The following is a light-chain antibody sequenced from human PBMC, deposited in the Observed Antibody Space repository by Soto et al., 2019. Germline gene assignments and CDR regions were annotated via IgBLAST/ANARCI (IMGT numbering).Light chain of an antibody. V-gene: IGKV1-39*01. CDR3: QQSYSTPPT. Sequence: DIQMTQCPSSLSASVGDRVTITCRASQRIRNYLNWYQQKVGKAPKLLIYTASGLQGGVPSRFSGSGSGTDFTLTISSLQPEDFATYYCQQSYSTPPTFGQGTKVEIQ. J-gene: IGKJ1*01. CDR1: QRIRNY. CDR2: TAS.